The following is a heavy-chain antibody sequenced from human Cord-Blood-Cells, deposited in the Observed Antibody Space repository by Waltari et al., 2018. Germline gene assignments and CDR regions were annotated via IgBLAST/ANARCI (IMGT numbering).Heavy chain of an antibody. D-gene: IGHD6-13*01. CDR3: ARAGYSSSYYYYGMDV. J-gene: IGHJ6*02. V-gene: IGHV4-39*01. CDR2: IYYSGST. Sequence: QPPGKGLEWIGSIYYSGSTYYNPSLKSRVTISVDTSKNQFSLKLSSVTAADTAVYYCARAGYSSSYYYYGMDVWGQGTTVTVSS.